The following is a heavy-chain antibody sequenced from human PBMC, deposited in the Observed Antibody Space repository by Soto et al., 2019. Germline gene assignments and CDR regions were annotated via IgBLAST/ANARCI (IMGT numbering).Heavy chain of an antibody. Sequence: QVQLVESGGGVVRPGTSLRLSCAATGFSFSAHGMHWVRQAPGKGLEWLAVINDGSEEGYADSVRGRFTISRADARNILYLQMDTWRAEDSALYYCARDDLFVDNGLEHWGQGTLVTVSS. J-gene: IGHJ4*02. V-gene: IGHV3-33*01. CDR3: ARDDLFVDNGLEH. CDR2: INDGSEE. D-gene: IGHD1-1*01. CDR1: GFSFSAHG.